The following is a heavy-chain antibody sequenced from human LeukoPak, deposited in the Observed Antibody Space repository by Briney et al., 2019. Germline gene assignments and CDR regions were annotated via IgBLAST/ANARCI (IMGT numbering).Heavy chain of an antibody. CDR3: ARVLGATAKRATFDI. D-gene: IGHD1-26*01. CDR1: GYTFTSYD. J-gene: IGHJ3*02. Sequence: VSVKVSCKASGYTFTSYDINWVRQATGQGLEWMGWMNPNSGNTGYAQKFQGRVTMTRNTSISTAYMEVSSLRSEDTAVYYCARVLGATAKRATFDIWGQGTMVTVSS. CDR2: MNPNSGNT. V-gene: IGHV1-8*01.